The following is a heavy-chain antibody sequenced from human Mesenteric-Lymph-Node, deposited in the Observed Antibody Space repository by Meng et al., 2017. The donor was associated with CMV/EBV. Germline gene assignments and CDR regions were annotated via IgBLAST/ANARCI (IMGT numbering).Heavy chain of an antibody. CDR2: IYWNEDK. CDR3: AHRDFWTDFDY. Sequence: CTFSGFSLSTSGEGVGWIRQPPGKALEWLANIYWNEDKRHSPSMERRLTITKDTSENQVVLTMTNMDPADTATYYCAHRDFWTDFDYWGQGALVTVSS. J-gene: IGHJ4*02. CDR1: GFSLSTSGEG. V-gene: IGHV2-5*01. D-gene: IGHD3/OR15-3a*01.